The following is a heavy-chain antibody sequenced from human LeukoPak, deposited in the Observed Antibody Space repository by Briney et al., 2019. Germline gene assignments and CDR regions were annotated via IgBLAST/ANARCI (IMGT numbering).Heavy chain of an antibody. J-gene: IGHJ3*02. D-gene: IGHD2-15*01. CDR2: IYSGGSP. V-gene: IGHV3-53*01. CDR1: GFTVSSNS. CDR3: VRGYCGGSNCYSQGAFDI. Sequence: PGGSLRLSCAASGFTVSSNSMSWVRQAPGKGLEWVSVIYSGGSPYYADSVQGRFTMSRDNSKNTLYLQMNSLRAEDTAVYYCVRGYCGGSNCYSQGAFDIWGQGTLVTVSS.